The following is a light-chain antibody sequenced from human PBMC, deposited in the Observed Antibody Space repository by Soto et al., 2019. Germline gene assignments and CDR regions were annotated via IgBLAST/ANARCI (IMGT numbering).Light chain of an antibody. CDR3: QQYADLPYT. CDR2: GAS. CDR1: QTLTTRF. V-gene: IGKV3-20*01. J-gene: IGKJ2*01. Sequence: EIVLTQSPGTLSLSPGERATLSCRASQTLTTRFLAWYQQKPGQAPRLLIYGASSRATGIPDRFSGSGSGTEYTLTISRLEPEDFAVYSCQQYADLPYTFGQGTTLEIK.